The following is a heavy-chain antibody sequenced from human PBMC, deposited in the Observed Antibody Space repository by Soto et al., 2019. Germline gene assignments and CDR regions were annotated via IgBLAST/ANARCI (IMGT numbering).Heavy chain of an antibody. Sequence: QVQLQESGPGLVKPSETLSLTCTVSGGSISTYYWSWIRQPPGKGLEWIGYIYYSGSTPYNPSLRSPVTISVDTSKNQFSLKLSSVTAADTAVYYCARSRWDSNWFDPLGQGILVTVSS. J-gene: IGHJ5*02. D-gene: IGHD1-26*01. CDR2: IYYSGST. CDR3: ARSRWDSNWFDP. CDR1: GGSISTYY. V-gene: IGHV4-59*01.